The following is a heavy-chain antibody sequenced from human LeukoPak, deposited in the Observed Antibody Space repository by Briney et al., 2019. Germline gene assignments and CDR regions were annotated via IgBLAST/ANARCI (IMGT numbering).Heavy chain of an antibody. CDR2: INWNGGST. J-gene: IGHJ6*03. CDR3: ARLGGGSSWYDYYYYMDV. D-gene: IGHD6-13*01. Sequence: GGSLRLSCAASGFTFDDYGMSWVRQAPGKGLEWVSGINWNGGSTGYADSAKGRFTISRDNAKNSLYLQMNSLRAEDTAVYYCARLGGGSSWYDYYYYMDVWGKGTTVTVSS. V-gene: IGHV3-20*04. CDR1: GFTFDDYG.